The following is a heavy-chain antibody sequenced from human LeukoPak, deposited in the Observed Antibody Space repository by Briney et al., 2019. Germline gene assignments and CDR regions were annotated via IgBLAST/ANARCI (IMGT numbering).Heavy chain of an antibody. CDR1: GGSFSGYY. V-gene: IGHV4-34*01. CDR3: ARGLGLLWFGDLGYFDY. J-gene: IGHJ4*02. D-gene: IGHD3-10*01. CDR2: TNHSGST. Sequence: SETLSLTSAVYGGSFSGYYWSWIRQPPGKGLEWIGETNHSGSTNYYPSLKSRVTISVDTSKNQFTLKLSSVTAADTAVYYCARGLGLLWFGDLGYFDYWGQGTLVTVSS.